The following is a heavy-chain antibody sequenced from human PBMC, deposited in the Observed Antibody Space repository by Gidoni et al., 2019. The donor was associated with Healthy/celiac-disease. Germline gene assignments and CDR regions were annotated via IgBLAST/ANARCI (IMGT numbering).Heavy chain of an antibody. J-gene: IGHJ3*02. V-gene: IGHV4-30-4*01. CDR2: IYYSGST. Sequence: QVQLQESGPGLVKPSQTLSLTCTVSGGSISSGDYYWSWIRQPPGKGLEWIGYIYYSGSTYYNPSLKSRVTISVDTSKNQFSLKLSSVTAADTAVYYCARVMPRGDYGDPKDAFDIWGQGTMVTVSS. D-gene: IGHD4-17*01. CDR3: ARVMPRGDYGDPKDAFDI. CDR1: GGSISSGDYY.